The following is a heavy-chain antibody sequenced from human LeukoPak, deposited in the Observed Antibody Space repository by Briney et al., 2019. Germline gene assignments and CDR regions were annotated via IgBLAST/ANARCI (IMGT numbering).Heavy chain of an antibody. Sequence: GASVKVSRKASGYTFTSYAMNWVRQAPGQGLEWMGWINPNSGGTNYAQKFQGRVTMTRDTSISTAYMELSRLRSDDTAVYYCARPRSRDAFDIWGQGTMVTVSS. CDR3: ARPRSRDAFDI. CDR2: INPNSGGT. V-gene: IGHV1-2*02. J-gene: IGHJ3*02. D-gene: IGHD2-2*01. CDR1: GYTFTSYA.